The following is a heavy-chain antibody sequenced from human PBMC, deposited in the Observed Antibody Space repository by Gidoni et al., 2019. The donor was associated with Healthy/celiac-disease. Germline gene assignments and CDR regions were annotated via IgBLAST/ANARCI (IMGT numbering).Heavy chain of an antibody. CDR1: GFTFDDYA. CDR2: ISWNSGSI. Sequence: EVQLVESGGGLVQPGRSLRLSCAASGFTFDDYAMHWVRQAPGKGLEWVSGISWNSGSIGYADSVKGRFTISRDNAKNSLYLQMNSLRAEDTALYYCAKDMMVAAAGTQAVYFDYWGQGTLVTVSS. CDR3: AKDMMVAAAGTQAVYFDY. J-gene: IGHJ4*02. D-gene: IGHD6-13*01. V-gene: IGHV3-9*01.